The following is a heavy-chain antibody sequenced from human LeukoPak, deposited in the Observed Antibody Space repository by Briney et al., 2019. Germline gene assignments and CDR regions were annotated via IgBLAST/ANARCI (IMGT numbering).Heavy chain of an antibody. D-gene: IGHD2-15*01. CDR2: VSYGGSNK. CDR3: ARGYCSGGSCFDY. J-gene: IGHJ4*02. V-gene: IGHV3-30-3*01. Sequence: PGGSLRLSCAASGFTFSSYAMHWVRQAPGKGLEWVAVVSYGGSNKYYADSVKGRFTISRDNSKNTLYLQMNSLRAEDTAVYYCARGYCSGGSCFDYWGQGTLVTVSS. CDR1: GFTFSSYA.